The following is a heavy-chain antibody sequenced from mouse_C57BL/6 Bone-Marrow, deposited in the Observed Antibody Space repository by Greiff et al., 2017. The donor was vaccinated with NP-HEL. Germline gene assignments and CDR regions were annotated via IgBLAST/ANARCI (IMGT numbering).Heavy chain of an antibody. CDR1: GFTFTDYY. CDR3: ERDITNYYGSSLYAMDY. D-gene: IGHD1-1*01. CDR2: IRNKANGYTT. Sequence: DVKLVESGGGLVQPGGSLSLSCAASGFTFTDYYMSWVRQPPGKALEWLGFIRNKANGYTTEYSASVKGRFTISRDNSQSILYLQMNALRAEDRATYYGERDITNYYGSSLYAMDYWGKGTSDTVSA. J-gene: IGHJ4*01. V-gene: IGHV7-3*01.